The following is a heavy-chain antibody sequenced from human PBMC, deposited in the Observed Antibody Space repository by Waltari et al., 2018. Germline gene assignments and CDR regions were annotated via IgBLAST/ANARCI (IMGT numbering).Heavy chain of an antibody. V-gene: IGHV3-15*01. D-gene: IGHD7-27*01. CDR2: ITSKSDGATT. CDR3: TTLDAPWGG. CDR1: GFRFTTAW. Sequence: EVQMVESGGGSMKPGDSLRLSCVASGFRFTTAWLTLVRQAPGKGREWVGRITSKSDGATTDYAAPVKGRFSISREDSQNMVFLQMNSLRTEDTAVYFCTTLDAPWGGWGHGTLVTVSS. J-gene: IGHJ4*01.